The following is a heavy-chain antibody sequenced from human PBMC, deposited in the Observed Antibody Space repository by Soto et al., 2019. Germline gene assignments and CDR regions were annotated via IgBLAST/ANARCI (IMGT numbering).Heavy chain of an antibody. J-gene: IGHJ4*02. CDR3: ARGLPGIAAAGFLDY. D-gene: IGHD6-13*01. CDR2: ISYDGSNK. CDR1: GFTFSSDA. V-gene: IGHV3-30-3*01. Sequence: GGALRLSCADSGFTFSSDAMHWVRQAPGKGLEWVAVISYDGSNKYYADSVKGRFTISRDNSKNTLYLQMNSLRAEDTAVYYCARGLPGIAAAGFLDYWGQGTLVTVSS.